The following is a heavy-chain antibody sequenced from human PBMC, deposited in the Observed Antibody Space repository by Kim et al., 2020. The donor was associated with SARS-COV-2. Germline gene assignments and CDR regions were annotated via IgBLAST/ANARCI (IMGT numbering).Heavy chain of an antibody. CDR2: ISYDGSNK. Sequence: GGSLRLSCAASGFTFSSCAMHWVRQAPGKGLEWVAVISYDGSNKNYADSVKGRFTISRDNSKKTLYLQMNSLRAEDTALYYCARDQWSRLRGLTYSYYGMDVWGQGTTGTVSS. V-gene: IGHV3-30-3*01. CDR3: ARDQWSRLRGLTYSYYGMDV. J-gene: IGHJ6*02. CDR1: GFTFSSCA. D-gene: IGHD3-10*01.